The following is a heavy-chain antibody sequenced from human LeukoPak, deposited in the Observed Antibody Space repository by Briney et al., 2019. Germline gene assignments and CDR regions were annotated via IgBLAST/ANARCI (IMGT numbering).Heavy chain of an antibody. CDR1: GGSFSGYY. J-gene: IGHJ6*02. V-gene: IGHV4-34*01. Sequence: SETLSLTCVVYGGSFSGYYWGWIDQPPGKGLEWIGSIYFSGSTYYNPSLKSRVTISVDTSKNQFSLKLSSVTAADTAVYYCARGGDIVVVPAALQYYYYYYGMDVWGQGTTVTVSS. CDR3: ARGGDIVVVPAALQYYYYYYGMDV. CDR2: IYFSGST. D-gene: IGHD2-2*01.